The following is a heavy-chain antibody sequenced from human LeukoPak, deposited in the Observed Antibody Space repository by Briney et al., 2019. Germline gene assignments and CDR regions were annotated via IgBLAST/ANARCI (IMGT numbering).Heavy chain of an antibody. CDR3: ARDYGDYGMDV. D-gene: IGHD4-17*01. J-gene: IGHJ6*02. Sequence: ASVKVSCKASGYTFTSYGISWARQAPGQGLEWMGWINPNSGGTNYAQKFQGWVTMTRDTSISTAYMELSRLRSDDTAVYYCARDYGDYGMDVWGQGTTVTVSS. CDR2: INPNSGGT. CDR1: GYTFTSYG. V-gene: IGHV1-2*04.